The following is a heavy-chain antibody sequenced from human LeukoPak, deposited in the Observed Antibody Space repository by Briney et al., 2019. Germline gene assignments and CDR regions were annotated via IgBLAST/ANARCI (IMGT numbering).Heavy chain of an antibody. CDR2: ISGSGGST. D-gene: IGHD6-19*01. V-gene: IGHV3-23*01. J-gene: IGHJ4*02. CDR3: AKGRSSGWYGGTDY. Sequence: PGRSLRLSCAASGFTFSSYAMSWVRQAPGKGLEWVSAISGSGGSTYYADSVKGRFTISRDNSKNTLYLQMNSLRAEDTAVYYCAKGRSSGWYGGTDYWGQGTLVTVSS. CDR1: GFTFSSYA.